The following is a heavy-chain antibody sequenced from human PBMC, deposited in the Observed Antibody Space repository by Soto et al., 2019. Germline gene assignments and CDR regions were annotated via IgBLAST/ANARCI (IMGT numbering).Heavy chain of an antibody. CDR2: ISGSGGST. V-gene: IGHV3-23*01. D-gene: IGHD3-10*01. Sequence: HPGGSLRLSCAASGLTFSSYAMSWVRQAPGKGLEWVSAISGSGGSTYYADSVKGRFTISRDNSKNTLYLQMNSLRAEDTAVYYCAKRLRYYGSGSPLQIGMDVWGQGTTVTV. CDR1: GLTFSSYA. J-gene: IGHJ6*02. CDR3: AKRLRYYGSGSPLQIGMDV.